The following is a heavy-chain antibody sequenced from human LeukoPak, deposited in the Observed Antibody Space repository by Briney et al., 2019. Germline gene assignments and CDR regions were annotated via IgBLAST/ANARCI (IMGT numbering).Heavy chain of an antibody. CDR1: GGSISSSSYY. J-gene: IGHJ4*02. V-gene: IGHV4-39*01. D-gene: IGHD3-16*01. CDR3: ASQPTGMIPEPPFDY. CDR2: IYYSGST. Sequence: SETLSLTCTVSGGSISSSSYYWGWIRQPPGKGLEWIGSIYYSGSTYYNPSLKSRVTISVDTSKNQFSLKLSSVTAADTAVYYCASQPTGMIPEPPFDYWGQGTLVTVSS.